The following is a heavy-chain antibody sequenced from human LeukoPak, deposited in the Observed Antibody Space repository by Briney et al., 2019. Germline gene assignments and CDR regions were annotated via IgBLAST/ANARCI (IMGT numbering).Heavy chain of an antibody. J-gene: IGHJ4*02. V-gene: IGHV4-39*07. CDR2: VYYSGST. CDR1: GGSISSSSYY. CDR3: ARDLGGTYYFDS. D-gene: IGHD1-26*01. Sequence: SETLSPTCTVSGGSISSSSYYWGWIRQPPGKGLEWIGSVYYSGSTYDNPSLKSRVTMSVDTSKNQFSLKLTSVTAADTAVYYCARDLGGTYYFDSWGQGTLVTVS.